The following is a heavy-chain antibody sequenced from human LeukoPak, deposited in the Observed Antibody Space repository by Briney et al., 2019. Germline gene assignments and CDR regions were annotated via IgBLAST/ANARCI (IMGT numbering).Heavy chain of an antibody. CDR1: GGSISGSSYY. Sequence: PSETLSLTCTVSGGSISGSSYYWGWIRQPPGKGLEWIGSIYYSGSTYYNPSLKSRVTISVDTSKNQFSLKLSSVTAADTAVYYCARLKFMTTVVTPLRWGQGTLVTVSS. J-gene: IGHJ4*02. CDR3: ARLKFMTTVVTPLR. CDR2: IYYSGST. V-gene: IGHV4-39*01. D-gene: IGHD4-17*01.